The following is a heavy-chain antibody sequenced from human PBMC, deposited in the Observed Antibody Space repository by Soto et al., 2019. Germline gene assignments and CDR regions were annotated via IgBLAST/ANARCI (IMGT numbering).Heavy chain of an antibody. Sequence: LSLTCTVSGGSISRGGYYWSWIRQHPGKGLEWIGYIYYSGSTYYNPSLKSRVTISVDTSKNQFSLKLSSVTAADTAVYYCARNRKVTARYYYYYMDVWGKGTTVTVS. J-gene: IGHJ6*03. CDR1: GGSISRGGYY. V-gene: IGHV4-31*03. CDR2: IYYSGST. D-gene: IGHD4-4*01. CDR3: ARNRKVTARYYYYYMDV.